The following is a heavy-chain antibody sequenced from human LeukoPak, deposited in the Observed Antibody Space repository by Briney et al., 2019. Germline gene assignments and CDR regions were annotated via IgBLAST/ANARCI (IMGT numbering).Heavy chain of an antibody. V-gene: IGHV3-7*05. CDR3: ARASAATHYAMDV. J-gene: IGHJ6*02. Sequence: GRTLRLSREVSGFRFSSYWMTWVRQAPGKGLEWVANIEQDGREKYYVDSVKGRFTISRDNAKHSLSLQMNSLRAEDTAVYYCARASAATHYAMDVWGQGTTVTVSS. CDR2: IEQDGREK. CDR1: GFRFSSYW. D-gene: IGHD6-13*01.